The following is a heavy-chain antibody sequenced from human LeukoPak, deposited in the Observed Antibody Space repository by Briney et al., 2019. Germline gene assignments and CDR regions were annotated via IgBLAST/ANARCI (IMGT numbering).Heavy chain of an antibody. D-gene: IGHD2-2*01. J-gene: IGHJ5*02. Sequence: ASVKVSCKASGYTFTSYDINWVRQAPGQGLEWMGWINPNNGGTNYAQKFQGRVTMTRDTSISTAYMELSRLRSDDTAVYYCARDTAFIVVVPAAHNWFDPWGQGTLVTVSS. CDR2: INPNNGGT. CDR3: ARDTAFIVVVPAAHNWFDP. V-gene: IGHV1-2*02. CDR1: GYTFTSYD.